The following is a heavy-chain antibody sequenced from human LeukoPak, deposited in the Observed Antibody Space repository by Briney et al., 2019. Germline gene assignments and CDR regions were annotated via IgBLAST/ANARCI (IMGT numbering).Heavy chain of an antibody. J-gene: IGHJ5*02. CDR1: GFTFTSSA. Sequence: GTSVKVSCKASGFTFTSSAVQWVRQARGQRLEWIGWIVVGSGNTNYAQKFQERVTITRDMSTSTAYMEPSSLRSEDTAVYYCAAEPRGSGTRWFDPWGQGTLVTVSS. CDR3: AAEPRGSGTRWFDP. D-gene: IGHD3-10*01. V-gene: IGHV1-58*01. CDR2: IVVGSGNT.